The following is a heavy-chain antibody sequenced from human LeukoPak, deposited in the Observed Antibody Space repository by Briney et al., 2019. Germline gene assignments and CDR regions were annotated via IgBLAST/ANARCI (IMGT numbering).Heavy chain of an antibody. D-gene: IGHD3-16*02. Sequence: SETLSLTCAVYGGSFSGYYWSWIRQPPGKGLEWIGEINHSGSTNYNPSLKSRVTISLDTSKNQFSLKLSSVTAADTAVYYCARGLVWGSYPNYYYYYYMDVWGKGTTVTVSS. CDR3: ARGLVWGSYPNYYYYYYMDV. J-gene: IGHJ6*03. CDR2: INHSGST. V-gene: IGHV4-34*01. CDR1: GGSFSGYY.